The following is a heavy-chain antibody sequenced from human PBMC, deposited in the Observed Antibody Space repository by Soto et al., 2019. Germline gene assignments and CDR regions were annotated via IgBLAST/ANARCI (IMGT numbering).Heavy chain of an antibody. CDR1: GFTFSSYA. J-gene: IGHJ4*02. CDR2: ISYDGSNK. D-gene: IGHD3-22*01. Sequence: QVPLVESGGGVVQPGRSLRLSCAASGFTFSSYAMHWVRQAPGKGLEWVAVISYDGSNKYYADSVKGRFTISRDNSKTTLYLQMNSLRAEDTAVYYCARGVTYYYDSSGPYFDYWGQGTLVTVSS. V-gene: IGHV3-30-3*01. CDR3: ARGVTYYYDSSGPYFDY.